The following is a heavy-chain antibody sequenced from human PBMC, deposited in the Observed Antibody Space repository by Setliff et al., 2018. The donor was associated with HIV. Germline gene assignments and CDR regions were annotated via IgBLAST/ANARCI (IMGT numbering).Heavy chain of an antibody. Sequence: GGSLRLSCAASGFTFISYGMHWVRQAPGKGLEWVSGISWNSGSIGYSDSVKGRFTISRDNAKNSLYLQMNSLRAEDMALYYCARGYSYGYYFDYWGQGTLVTVSS. J-gene: IGHJ4*02. V-gene: IGHV3-9*03. CDR2: ISWNSGSI. D-gene: IGHD5-18*01. CDR3: ARGYSYGYYFDY. CDR1: GFTFISYG.